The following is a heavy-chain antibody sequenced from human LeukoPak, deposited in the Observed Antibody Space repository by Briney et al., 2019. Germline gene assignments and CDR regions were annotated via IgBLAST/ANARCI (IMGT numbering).Heavy chain of an antibody. J-gene: IGHJ4*02. CDR3: ARGEDFERYYLAY. V-gene: IGHV4-59*01. D-gene: IGHD3-9*01. Sequence: SETLSLTCTVSGGSISPYYWSWIRQPPGKGLEWIGYIYYSGSTNYNPSLKSRATISVDTSKNQFSLKLTSVTAADTAVYFCARGEDFERYYLAYWGQGTLVTVSS. CDR2: IYYSGST. CDR1: GGSISPYY.